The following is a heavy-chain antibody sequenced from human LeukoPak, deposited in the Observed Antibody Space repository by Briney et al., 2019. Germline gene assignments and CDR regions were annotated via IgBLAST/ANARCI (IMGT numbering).Heavy chain of an antibody. Sequence: RHGESLKISCKGSGYKFTSYGISWVRQAPGQGLEWMGWVSAYNGNTNYAQKLQGRVTMTTDTSTSTAYMELRSLRSDDTAVYYCARCKIAAAGSRLVDVWGQGTTVTVSS. CDR1: GYKFTSYG. CDR3: ARCKIAAAGSRLVDV. V-gene: IGHV1-18*04. CDR2: VSAYNGNT. D-gene: IGHD6-13*01. J-gene: IGHJ6*02.